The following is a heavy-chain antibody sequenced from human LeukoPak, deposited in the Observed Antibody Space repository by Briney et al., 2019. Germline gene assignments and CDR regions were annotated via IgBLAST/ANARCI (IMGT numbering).Heavy chain of an antibody. V-gene: IGHV3-23*01. CDR1: GFTFTSHV. D-gene: IGHD2-2*01. Sequence: GGSLRLSCSASGFTFTSHVMHWVRQAPGKGLEWVSAISGSGGSTYYADSVKGRFTISRDNSKNTLYLQMNSLRAEDTAVYYCAKGDRGYCSSTSCYGYFDYWGQGTLVTVSS. CDR3: AKGDRGYCSSTSCYGYFDY. J-gene: IGHJ4*02. CDR2: ISGSGGST.